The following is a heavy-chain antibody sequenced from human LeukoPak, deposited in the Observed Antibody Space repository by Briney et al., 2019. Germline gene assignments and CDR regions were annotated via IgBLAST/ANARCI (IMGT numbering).Heavy chain of an antibody. D-gene: IGHD2-15*01. J-gene: IGHJ5*02. CDR3: ARDFRGYCSGGSCYSWFDP. V-gene: IGHV4-59*01. CDR2: IYYSGST. Sequence: SGTLSLTCTVSGGSISSYYWSWIRQPPGKGLEWIGYIYYSGSTNYNPSLKSRVTISVDTSKNQFSLKLSSVTAADTAVYYCARDFRGYCSGGSCYSWFDPWGQGTLVTVSS. CDR1: GGSISSYY.